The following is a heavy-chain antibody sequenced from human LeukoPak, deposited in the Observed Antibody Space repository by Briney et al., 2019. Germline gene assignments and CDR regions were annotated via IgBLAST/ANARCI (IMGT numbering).Heavy chain of an antibody. Sequence: SVKVSCKASGYTFTGYYMHWVRQAPGQGLEWMGRINPNSGGTNYAQKFQGRVTMTRDTSISTAYMELSRLRSDDTAVYYCARVYTAMELFGYWGQGTLVTVSS. J-gene: IGHJ4*02. D-gene: IGHD5-18*01. CDR1: GYTFTGYY. CDR3: ARVYTAMELFGY. V-gene: IGHV1-2*06. CDR2: INPNSGGT.